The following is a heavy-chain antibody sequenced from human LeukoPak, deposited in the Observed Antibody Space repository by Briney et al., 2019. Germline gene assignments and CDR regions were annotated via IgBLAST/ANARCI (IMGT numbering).Heavy chain of an antibody. V-gene: IGHV4-59*01. CDR1: GGSISSYY. CDR3: ARDRYYDSSGLYDY. Sequence: PETLSLICTVSGGSISSYYWSWIRQPPGKGLEWIGYIYYSGSTNYNPSLKSRVTISVDTSKNQFSLKLSSVTAADTAVYYCARDRYYDSSGLYDYWGQGTLVTVSS. CDR2: IYYSGST. J-gene: IGHJ4*02. D-gene: IGHD3-22*01.